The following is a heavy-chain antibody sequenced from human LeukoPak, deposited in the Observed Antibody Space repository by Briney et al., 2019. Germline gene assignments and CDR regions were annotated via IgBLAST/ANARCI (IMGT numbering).Heavy chain of an antibody. D-gene: IGHD5-18*01. CDR1: GFPFSTYW. Sequence: GGSLRLSCAAPGFPFSTYWMTWVRQAPGKGLEWVANIKQDGSVKYYVDSVKGRFTISRDNAKNSLYLQMNSLRAEDTAVYHCARDPGYGLDYWGQGTLVTVSS. V-gene: IGHV3-7*01. J-gene: IGHJ4*02. CDR3: ARDPGYGLDY. CDR2: IKQDGSVK.